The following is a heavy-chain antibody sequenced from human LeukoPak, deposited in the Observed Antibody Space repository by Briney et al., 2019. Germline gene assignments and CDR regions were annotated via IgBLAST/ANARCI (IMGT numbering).Heavy chain of an antibody. J-gene: IGHJ4*02. D-gene: IGHD3-10*01. CDR1: GYTFTGYY. V-gene: IGHV1-2*02. CDR3: ARDLYYGSGSYYIDY. CDR2: INPNSGGT. Sequence: GASVKVSCKASGYTFTGYYMHWVRQAPGQGLEWMGWINPNSGGTNYAQKLQGRVTMTTDTSTSTAYMELRSLRSDDTAVYYCARDLYYGSGSYYIDYWGQGTLVTVSS.